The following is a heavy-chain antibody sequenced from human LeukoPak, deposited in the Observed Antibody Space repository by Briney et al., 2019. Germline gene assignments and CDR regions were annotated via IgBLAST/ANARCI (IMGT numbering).Heavy chain of an antibody. D-gene: IGHD5-24*01. J-gene: IGHJ4*02. Sequence: PGGSLRLSCAASGFTFTNYAMSWVRQAPGKGLEWVSDISGSGDFTYYADSVKGRFTISRDKSKNTLYLQMNSLRAEDTAVYYCAKDGARDGYNYPDYWGRGTLVTVSS. CDR1: GFTFTNYA. CDR3: AKDGARDGYNYPDY. CDR2: ISGSGDFT. V-gene: IGHV3-23*01.